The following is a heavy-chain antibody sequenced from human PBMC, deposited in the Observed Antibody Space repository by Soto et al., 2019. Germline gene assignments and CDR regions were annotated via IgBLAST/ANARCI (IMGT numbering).Heavy chain of an antibody. V-gene: IGHV1-69*01. Sequence: QIRLVQSGAEVQKPGSSVRVSCKASGDTFGRFTINWVRQAPGQGLEWMGGIKPISDITNYAQRFQGRVTVTADASTSTVYLELSSLRSEDPAMYYCARDRSTINELIGVWFDPWGQGTLVTVS. CDR1: GDTFGRFT. CDR2: IKPISDIT. CDR3: ARDRSTINELIGVWFDP. J-gene: IGHJ5*02. D-gene: IGHD4-4*01.